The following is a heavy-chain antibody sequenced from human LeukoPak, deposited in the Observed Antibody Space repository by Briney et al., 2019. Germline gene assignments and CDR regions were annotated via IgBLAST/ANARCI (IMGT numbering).Heavy chain of an antibody. D-gene: IGHD5-18*01. CDR3: ARTPYVDTAMDD. Sequence: ASVKVSCKASGYTFTSYDINWARQATGQGLEWMGWMNPNSGNTGYAQKFQGRVTITRNTSISTAYMELSSLRSEDTAVYYCARTPYVDTAMDDWGQGTLVTVSS. CDR1: GYTFTSYD. V-gene: IGHV1-8*03. J-gene: IGHJ4*02. CDR2: MNPNSGNT.